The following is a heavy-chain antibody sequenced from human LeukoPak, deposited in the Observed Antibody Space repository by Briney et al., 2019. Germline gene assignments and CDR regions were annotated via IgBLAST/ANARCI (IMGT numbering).Heavy chain of an antibody. D-gene: IGHD6-19*01. Sequence: SETLSLTCAVYGGSFSGYYWSWIRQPPGKGLEWIGEINHSGSTNYNSSLKSRVTISVDRSRNQFSLNLNSVTAADTAVYYCARKQWLEDHDAFDIWGQGTMVTVSS. V-gene: IGHV4-34*01. J-gene: IGHJ3*02. CDR2: INHSGST. CDR1: GGSFSGYY. CDR3: ARKQWLEDHDAFDI.